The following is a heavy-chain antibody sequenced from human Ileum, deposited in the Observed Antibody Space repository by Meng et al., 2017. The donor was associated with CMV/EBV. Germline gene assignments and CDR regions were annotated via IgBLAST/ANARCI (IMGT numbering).Heavy chain of an antibody. CDR2: INPSGGSS. V-gene: IGHV1-46*01. CDR3: ARDLIGGVARAYFAH. D-gene: IGHD3-16*01. CDR1: GYTFTNYH. Sequence: ASVKVSCKASGYTFTNYHMHWVRQAPGQGLEWIGIINPSGGSSISAQKFQGRVTVTSDTSTTTVYMELSSLRSEDTAVYYCARDLIGGVARAYFAHWGQGTLVTVSS. J-gene: IGHJ4*02.